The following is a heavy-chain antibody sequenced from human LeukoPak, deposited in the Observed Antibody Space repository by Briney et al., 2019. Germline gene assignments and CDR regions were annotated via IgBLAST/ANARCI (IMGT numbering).Heavy chain of an antibody. J-gene: IGHJ4*02. D-gene: IGHD6-19*01. CDR2: MNPNSGNT. CDR3: ARTYSSAWYLTYYFDY. V-gene: IGHV1-8*03. CDR1: GYTFTSYY. Sequence: ASVKVSCRASGYTFTSYYVNWVRQATGQGLEWMGWMNPNSGNTGFAQQFQDRVTITRNTSINTAYMELSSLRSEHTAVYYCARTYSSAWYLTYYFDYWGQGTLVTVSS.